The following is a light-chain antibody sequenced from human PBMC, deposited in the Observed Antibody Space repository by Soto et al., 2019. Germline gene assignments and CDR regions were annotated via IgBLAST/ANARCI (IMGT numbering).Light chain of an antibody. J-gene: IGLJ2*01. CDR1: SSDVGGHNY. CDR3: TSYTSSSTLV. V-gene: IGLV2-14*01. CDR2: EVS. Sequence: LTQPASVSGAPGQSITISCTGTSSDVGGHNYVSWYQQHPGKAPKLMIYEVSNRPSGISDRFSGSKSGNTASLTISGLQAEDEADYYCTSYTSSSTLVFGGGTKLTVL.